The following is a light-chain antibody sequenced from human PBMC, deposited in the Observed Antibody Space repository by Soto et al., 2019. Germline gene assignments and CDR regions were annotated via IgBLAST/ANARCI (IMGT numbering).Light chain of an antibody. CDR1: QSVSSNY. CDR2: GAS. J-gene: IGKJ1*01. Sequence: DIVLTQSPGTLSLSPGERATLSCRASQSVSSNYLAWHQQKPGQAPRLLIYGASSRATGIPDRFSGSGSGTDFTLTISRLEPEDFAVYFCQQYCSSPPWTFGQGTKVEI. CDR3: QQYCSSPPWT. V-gene: IGKV3-20*01.